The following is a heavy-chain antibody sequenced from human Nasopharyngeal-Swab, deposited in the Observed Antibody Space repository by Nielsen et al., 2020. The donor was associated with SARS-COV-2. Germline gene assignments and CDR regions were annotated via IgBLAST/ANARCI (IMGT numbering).Heavy chain of an antibody. CDR3: AKTMVRGDFYHFLDV. D-gene: IGHD3-10*01. CDR2: ISWKSGNM. CDR1: GFSFGDYT. V-gene: IGHV3-9*01. Sequence: GGSLRLSRVASGFSFGDYTMHWVRQAPGKGLEWVSGISWKSGNMGYADSVKGRFTISRDNAKNSVYLQMNSLRPEDTALYYCAKTMVRGDFYHFLDVWGKGTTVTVSS. J-gene: IGHJ6*03.